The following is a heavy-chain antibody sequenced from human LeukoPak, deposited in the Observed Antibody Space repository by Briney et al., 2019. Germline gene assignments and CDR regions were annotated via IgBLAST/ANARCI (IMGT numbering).Heavy chain of an antibody. CDR3: ARGYGPGY. V-gene: IGHV4-4*02. CDR2: IDHRGNT. J-gene: IGHJ4*02. D-gene: IGHD4-17*01. CDR1: GDSISSTNW. Sequence: PSETLSLTCAVSGDSISSTNWWNWVRQPPGKGLEWIGEIDHRGNTNCNPSLKSRVTISVDRSKNQFSLKLTSVTAADTAVYYCARGYGPGYWGQGTLATVSA.